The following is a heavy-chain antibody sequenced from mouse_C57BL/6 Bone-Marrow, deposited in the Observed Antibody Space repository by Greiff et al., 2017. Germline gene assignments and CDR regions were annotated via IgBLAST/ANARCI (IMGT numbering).Heavy chain of an antibody. CDR1: GFTFSDFY. J-gene: IGHJ4*01. CDR3: ARDAIYYGEGDYAMDY. CDR2: SRNKANDYTT. D-gene: IGHD2-13*01. V-gene: IGHV7-1*01. Sequence: EVKVVESGGGLVLSGRSLRLSCATSGFTFSDFYMEWVRQAPGQGLEWIAASRNKANDYTTEYSASVKGRFIVSRDTSQSILYLQMNALRAEDTAIYYCARDAIYYGEGDYAMDYWGQGTSVTVSS.